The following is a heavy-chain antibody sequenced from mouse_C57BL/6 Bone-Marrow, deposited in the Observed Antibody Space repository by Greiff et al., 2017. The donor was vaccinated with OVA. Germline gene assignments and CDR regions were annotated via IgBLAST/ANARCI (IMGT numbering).Heavy chain of an antibody. Sequence: EVKLQQSGPVLVKPGPSVKISCKASGFTFTDYYMHWVKQSHGKSLEWIGLVYPYNGGTSYNQKFKGKATLTVDTSSSTAYMELNSLTSEDSAVYYCARRTGTVYYGNSYWYFDVWGTGTTVTVSS. D-gene: IGHD2-1*01. J-gene: IGHJ1*03. CDR1: GFTFTDYY. CDR2: VYPYNGGT. V-gene: IGHV1-36*01. CDR3: ARRTGTVYYGNSYWYFDV.